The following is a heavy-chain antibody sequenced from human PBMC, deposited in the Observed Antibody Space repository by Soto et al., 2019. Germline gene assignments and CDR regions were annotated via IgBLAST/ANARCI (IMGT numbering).Heavy chain of an antibody. CDR3: ARDEVTGTPPNYYYYGMDV. CDR1: GGSISSYY. Sequence: SETLSLTCTVSGGSISSYYWSWIRQPAGKGLEWIGHIYTSGSTNYNPSLKGRVTMSVDTSKNQFSLKLSSVTAADTAVYYCARDEVTGTPPNYYYYGMDVWGQGTTVTVSS. V-gene: IGHV4-4*07. J-gene: IGHJ6*02. D-gene: IGHD2-8*02. CDR2: IYTSGST.